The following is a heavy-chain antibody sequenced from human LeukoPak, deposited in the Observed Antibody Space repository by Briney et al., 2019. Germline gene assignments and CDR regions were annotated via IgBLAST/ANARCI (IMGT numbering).Heavy chain of an antibody. V-gene: IGHV3-23*01. J-gene: IGHJ4*02. CDR2: VTGRGGST. D-gene: IGHD3-9*01. CDR1: GFTFSNYA. CDR3: AKWGDFDILTGYYVSDF. Sequence: QPGGSLRLSCVASGFTFSNYAMSSVRQAPGKRLEWVSAVTGRGGSTYYADSVKGRFTISRDNSRNTLFLQMNSLRAEDTAIYYCAKWGDFDILTGYYVSDFWGQGTLVTVSS.